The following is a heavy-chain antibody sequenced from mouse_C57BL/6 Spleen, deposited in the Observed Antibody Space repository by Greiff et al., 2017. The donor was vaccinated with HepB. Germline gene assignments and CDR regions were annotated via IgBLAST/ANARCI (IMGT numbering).Heavy chain of an antibody. CDR1: GYTFTSYW. D-gene: IGHD2-2*01. V-gene: IGHV1-50*01. Sequence: VQLQQPGAELVKPGASVKLSCKASGYTFTSYWMQWVKQRPGQGLEWIGEIDPFDSYTNYNQKFKGKATLTVDTSSSTAYMQLSSLTSEDSAVYYCARKVTTDYWGQGTTLTVSS. J-gene: IGHJ2*01. CDR2: IDPFDSYT. CDR3: ARKVTTDY.